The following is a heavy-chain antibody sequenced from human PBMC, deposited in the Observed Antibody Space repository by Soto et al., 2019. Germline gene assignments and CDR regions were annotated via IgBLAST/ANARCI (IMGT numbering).Heavy chain of an antibody. V-gene: IGHV1-69*12. Sequence: QVQLVQSGAEVKKPGSSVKVSCKASGGTFSSYAISWVRQAPGQGLEWMGGIIPIFGTANYAQKFQGRVTMSADXXTXAXLMELSSLRSEDTAVYYWARDCIAGPGGECYRNGPVWGQGTTVTVSS. CDR3: ARDCIAGPGGECYRNGPV. D-gene: IGHD2-21*01. CDR2: IIPIFGTA. CDR1: GGTFSSYA. J-gene: IGHJ6*02.